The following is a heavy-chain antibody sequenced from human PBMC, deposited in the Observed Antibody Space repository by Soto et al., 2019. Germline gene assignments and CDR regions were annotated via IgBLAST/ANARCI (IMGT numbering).Heavy chain of an antibody. CDR2: ISGSGGGA. D-gene: IGHD2-21*02. CDR3: AKSKVVTKFYYHYALDA. J-gene: IGHJ6*02. Sequence: PGGSLRLSCAASGFTFSNYAMIWVRQAPGKGLEWVSTISGSGGGAYYVDSVEGRFTISRDNSMNTLYLQMNTLGAADTAVYYCAKSKVVTKFYYHYALDAWGQGTTVTVSS. CDR1: GFTFSNYA. V-gene: IGHV3-23*01.